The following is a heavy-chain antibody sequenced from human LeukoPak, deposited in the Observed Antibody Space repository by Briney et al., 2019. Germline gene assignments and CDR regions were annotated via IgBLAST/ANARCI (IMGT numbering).Heavy chain of an antibody. CDR2: IKQDRSEK. V-gene: IGHV3-7*01. CDR3: ARDVDYANPRHDY. J-gene: IGHJ4*02. CDR1: GFTFSNYW. Sequence: QPGGSLRLSCAASGFTFSNYWMSWVRQAPGKGLEWVANIKQDRSEKYYVDSLKGRFTISRDNANNLLYLQMNSLRAEDTAVYYCARDVDYANPRHDYWGQGTLVTVSS. D-gene: IGHD4/OR15-4a*01.